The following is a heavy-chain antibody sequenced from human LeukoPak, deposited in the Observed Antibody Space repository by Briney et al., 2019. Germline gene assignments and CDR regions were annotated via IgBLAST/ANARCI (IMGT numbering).Heavy chain of an antibody. CDR1: GFSFSSFG. CDR3: AREGCYYDSGSGPEPCYNYYMAV. V-gene: IGHV3-48*01. J-gene: IGHJ6*03. CDR2: ISSIRRAI. Sequence: GGSLTLSCQASGFSFSSFGFNWVRQPPGKGLEWISSISSIRRAISYASSVRCRFSVSSEYAKNSIFLEMSSLRAEDTAVYYCAREGCYYDSGSGPEPCYNYYMAVWGKGTTVTVSS. D-gene: IGHD3-3*01.